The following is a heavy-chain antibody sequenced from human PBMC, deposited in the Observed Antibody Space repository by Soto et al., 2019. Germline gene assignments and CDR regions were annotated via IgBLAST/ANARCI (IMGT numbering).Heavy chain of an antibody. CDR3: ARPPVFGVVIHGDWFDP. D-gene: IGHD3-3*01. J-gene: IGHJ5*02. Sequence: GGSLRLSCAASGFTFSSYWMSWVRQAPGKGLEWVANIKQDGSEKYYVDSVKGRFTISRDNAKNSLYLQMNSLRAEDTAVYYCARPPVFGVVIHGDWFDPWGQGTLVTVSS. V-gene: IGHV3-7*01. CDR2: IKQDGSEK. CDR1: GFTFSSYW.